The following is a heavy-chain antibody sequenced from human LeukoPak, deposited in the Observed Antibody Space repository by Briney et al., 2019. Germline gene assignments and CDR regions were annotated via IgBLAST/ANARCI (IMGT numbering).Heavy chain of an antibody. Sequence: PGGSLRPSCEASGFTFSSYGMSWVRQAPGKGLEWASSISDSGGSTYYADSVKGRFTISRDNSKNTLYVQMNSLRAEDTAVYYCAKDRLRVAGGFDYWGQGTLVTVSS. CDR2: ISDSGGST. CDR3: AKDRLRVAGGFDY. CDR1: GFTFSSYG. D-gene: IGHD3-10*01. J-gene: IGHJ4*02. V-gene: IGHV3-23*01.